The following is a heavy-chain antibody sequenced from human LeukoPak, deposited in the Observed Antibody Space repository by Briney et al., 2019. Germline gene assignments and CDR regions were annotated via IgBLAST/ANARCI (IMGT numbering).Heavy chain of an antibody. CDR2: INHDGSST. D-gene: IGHD2-2*01. V-gene: IGHV3-74*01. J-gene: IGHJ4*02. Sequence: GGSLRLSCAASGFTFSSYAMTWVRHAPGKGLVWVSRINHDGSSTSYADSVKGRFTISRDNAKNSLYLQMNSLRAEDTAVYYCARAAANLLSNYWGQGTLVTVSS. CDR1: GFTFSSYA. CDR3: ARAAANLLSNY.